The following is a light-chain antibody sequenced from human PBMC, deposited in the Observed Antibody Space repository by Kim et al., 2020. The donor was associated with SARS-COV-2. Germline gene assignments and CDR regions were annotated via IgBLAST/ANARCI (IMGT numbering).Light chain of an antibody. J-gene: IGKJ2*01. CDR2: AAH. V-gene: IGKV3-20*01. CDR3: QHYGTSPVA. Sequence: LSPGESATLSCRASQSVDSNYLAWYQQKPGQAPSLVISAAHNRATGIPDRFSGSVSGTDFTLTITRLEPEDFVLYYCQHYGTSPVAFGQGTKLEI. CDR1: QSVDSNY.